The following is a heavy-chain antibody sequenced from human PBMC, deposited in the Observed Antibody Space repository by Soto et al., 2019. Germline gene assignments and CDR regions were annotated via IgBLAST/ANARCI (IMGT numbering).Heavy chain of an antibody. V-gene: IGHV1-18*04. CDR3: ARTPRAQMIVLESATRFDY. J-gene: IGHJ4*02. CDR2: ISPYNGDT. D-gene: IGHD2-15*01. CDR1: GYTFTTYG. Sequence: GASVKVSCKASGYTFTTYGFNWVRQAPGQGLEWMGWISPYNGDTNYAQNFQGRVTLTTDTSTSTAYMELRSLISDDTAVYYCARTPRAQMIVLESATRFDYWGQGTLVTVSS.